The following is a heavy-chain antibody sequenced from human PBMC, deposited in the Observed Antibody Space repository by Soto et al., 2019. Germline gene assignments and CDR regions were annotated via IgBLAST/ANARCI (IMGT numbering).Heavy chain of an antibody. Sequence: ASVKVSCKASGGTFSNHLISWVRQAPGQGLEWMGTIIPLFGTRNYAPKLQGRVTMTTDRSTSTAYMELRSLRSDDTAVYYCARVNYYDSSGYGNWFDPWGQGTLVTVSS. V-gene: IGHV1-69*05. CDR3: ARVNYYDSSGYGNWFDP. J-gene: IGHJ5*02. CDR1: GGTFSNHL. CDR2: IIPLFGTR. D-gene: IGHD3-22*01.